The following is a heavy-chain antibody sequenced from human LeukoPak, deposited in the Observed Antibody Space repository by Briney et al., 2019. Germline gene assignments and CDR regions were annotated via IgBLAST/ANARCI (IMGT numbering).Heavy chain of an antibody. Sequence: ASVKVPCKASGYTFTSYYMHWVRQAPGQGLEWMGIINPSGGSTSYAQKFQGRVTMTRDTSTSTVYMELSSLRSEDTAVYYCAREILGDPYYYYGMDVWGQGTTVTVSS. CDR3: AREILGDPYYYYGMDV. CDR1: GYTFTSYY. CDR2: INPSGGST. D-gene: IGHD3-16*01. V-gene: IGHV1-46*01. J-gene: IGHJ6*02.